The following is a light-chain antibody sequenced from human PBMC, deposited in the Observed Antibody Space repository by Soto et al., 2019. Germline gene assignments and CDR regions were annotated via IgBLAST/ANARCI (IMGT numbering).Light chain of an antibody. CDR2: GNT. Sequence: QSVLTQPPSGSGAPGQRVTISCPGSSSNTGSTYDVQGYQQLPGTAPKLLIHGNTDRPSGVPDRFSGSKSGTSASLAITGLQADDEADYYCQSYDDSLSVHYVFGTGTKLTVL. V-gene: IGLV1-40*01. CDR1: SSNTGSTYD. CDR3: QSYDDSLSVHYV. J-gene: IGLJ1*01.